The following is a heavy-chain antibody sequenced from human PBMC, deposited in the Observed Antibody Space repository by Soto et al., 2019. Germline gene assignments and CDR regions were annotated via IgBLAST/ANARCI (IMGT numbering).Heavy chain of an antibody. J-gene: IGHJ5*02. CDR2: ISSSGSTI. V-gene: IGHV3-11*01. CDR1: GFTFSDYY. CDR3: ARDPSRYCSGGSCYIGGFDP. D-gene: IGHD2-15*01. Sequence: GGSLRLSCAASGFTFSDYYMSWIRQAPGKGLEWVSYISSSGSTIYYADSVKGRFTISRDNAKNSLYLQMNSLGAEDTAVYYCARDPSRYCSGGSCYIGGFDPWGQGTLVTVSS.